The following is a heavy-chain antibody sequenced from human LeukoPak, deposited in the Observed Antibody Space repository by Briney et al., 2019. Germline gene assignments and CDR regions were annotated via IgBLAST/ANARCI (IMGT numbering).Heavy chain of an antibody. J-gene: IGHJ6*02. CDR2: ISWNSGSI. V-gene: IGHV3-9*01. D-gene: IGHD6-13*01. CDR1: GFTFDDYA. CDR3: AKGRIAAEYYYYYGMDV. Sequence: GGSLRLSCAASGFTFDDYAMHWVRQAPGEGLEWVSGISWNSGSIGYADSVKVRFTISRDNAKNSLYLQMNSLRAEDTALYYCAKGRIAAEYYYYYGMDVWGQGTTVTVSS.